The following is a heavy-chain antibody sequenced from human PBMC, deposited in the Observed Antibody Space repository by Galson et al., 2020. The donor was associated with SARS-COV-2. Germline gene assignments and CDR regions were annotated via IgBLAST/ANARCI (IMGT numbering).Heavy chain of an antibody. J-gene: IGHJ4*02. CDR1: GGTFSSYA. V-gene: IGHV1-69*13. CDR3: ARTKGGNLYYGSGGYESPFDY. Sequence: SVKVSCKASGGTFSSYAISWVRQAPGQGLEWMGGIIPIFGTANYAQKFQGRVTITADESTSTAYMELSSLRSEDTAVYYCARTKGGNLYYGSGGYESPFDYWGQGTLVTVSS. D-gene: IGHD3-10*01. CDR2: IIPIFGTA.